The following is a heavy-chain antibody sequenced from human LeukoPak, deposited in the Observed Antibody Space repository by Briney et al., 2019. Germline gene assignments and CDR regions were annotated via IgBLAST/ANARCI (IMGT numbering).Heavy chain of an antibody. Sequence: PSETLSLNCTVSGGSISRNSDYWGWIRQPPGKGLEWIGSIYYGGSTYYNPSLKSRVTISVDTSKNQFSLKLSSVTAADTAVYYCARGYSSSWFYFDSWGQGTLVTVSS. CDR3: ARGYSSSWFYFDS. CDR2: IYYGGST. D-gene: IGHD6-13*01. V-gene: IGHV4-39*07. CDR1: GGSISRNSDY. J-gene: IGHJ4*02.